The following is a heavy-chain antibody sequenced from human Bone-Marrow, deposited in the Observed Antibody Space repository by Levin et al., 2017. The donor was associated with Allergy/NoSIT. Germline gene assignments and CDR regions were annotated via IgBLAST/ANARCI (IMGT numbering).Heavy chain of an antibody. CDR1: GGSFSGYH. D-gene: IGHD1-26*01. CDR3: ARRVRELVPKYYYFYYYMDV. J-gene: IGHJ6*03. CDR2: INHGGGT. V-gene: IGHV4-34*01. Sequence: PSETLSLTCAVYGVYGGSFSGYHWSWIRQSPGKGLEWIGDINHGGGTNYNPSLTSRVTISVDMSKNQFSLKLSSVTAADTAVYYCARRVRELVPKYYYFYYYMDVWGKGTTVSVSS.